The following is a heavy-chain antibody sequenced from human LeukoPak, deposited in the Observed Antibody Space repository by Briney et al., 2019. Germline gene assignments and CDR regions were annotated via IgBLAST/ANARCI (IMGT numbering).Heavy chain of an antibody. Sequence: GGFLRLSCAASGFTFSNAWMSWVRQAPGKGLEWVGRIKSKTDGGTTDYAAPVKGRFTISRDDSKNTLYLQMNSLKTEDTAVYYCTTVDELVGATIDAFDIWGQGTMVTVSS. J-gene: IGHJ3*02. CDR2: IKSKTDGGTT. V-gene: IGHV3-15*01. CDR1: GFTFSNAW. CDR3: TTVDELVGATIDAFDI. D-gene: IGHD1-26*01.